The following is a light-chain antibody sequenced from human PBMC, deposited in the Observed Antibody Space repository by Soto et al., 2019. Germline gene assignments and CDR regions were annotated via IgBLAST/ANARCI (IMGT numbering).Light chain of an antibody. J-gene: IGKJ2*01. V-gene: IGKV1-27*01. Sequence: DIQMTQSPSSLSASVGDRVTITCRASQAISNYLAWYQQKPGKVPKVLIYAASTLQSGVPSRFSGSGSGTDFTLTISSLQPEDVATYYCQRYNSAPQNTFGQGTKLEIK. CDR3: QRYNSAPQNT. CDR1: QAISNY. CDR2: AAS.